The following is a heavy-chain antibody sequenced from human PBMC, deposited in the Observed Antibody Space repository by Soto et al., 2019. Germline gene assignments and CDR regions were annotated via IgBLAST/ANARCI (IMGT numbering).Heavy chain of an antibody. D-gene: IGHD5-18*01. V-gene: IGHV4-59*08. J-gene: IGHJ4*02. CDR1: GGSISSYY. CDR3: ARHETAMVTGY. CDR2: IYYSGST. Sequence: SETLSLTCTVSGGSISSYYWSWIRQPPGKGLEWIGYIYYSGSTNYNPSLKSRVTISVDTSKNQFSLKLSSVTAADTAVYYCARHETAMVTGYWGQGTLVTVSS.